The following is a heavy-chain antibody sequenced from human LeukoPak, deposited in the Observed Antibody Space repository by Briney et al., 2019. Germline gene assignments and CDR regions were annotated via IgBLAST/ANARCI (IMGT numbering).Heavy chain of an antibody. CDR2: ISGSGGST. V-gene: IGHV3-23*01. CDR1: GFTFSSYA. Sequence: GGSLRLSCAASGFTFSSYAMSWVRQAPGKGLEWVSAISGSGGSTYYADSVKGRFTISRDNSKNTLYLQMNSLRAEDTAVYYCARDSADSYFIWSYYFDYWGQGTLVTVSS. CDR3: ARDSADSYFIWSYYFDY. J-gene: IGHJ4*02. D-gene: IGHD4-11*01.